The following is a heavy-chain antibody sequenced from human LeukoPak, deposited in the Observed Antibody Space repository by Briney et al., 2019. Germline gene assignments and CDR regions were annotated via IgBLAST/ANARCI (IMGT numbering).Heavy chain of an antibody. CDR1: GFTFSSYA. Sequence: PGGSLRLSCAASGFTFSSYAMSWVRQAPGKGLEWVSAISGSGGSTYYADSVKGRFTISRDNSKNTLYLQMNSLRAEDTAVYYCARAGGYYYDTMRGDYWGQGTLVTVSS. J-gene: IGHJ4*02. D-gene: IGHD3-22*01. V-gene: IGHV3-23*01. CDR2: ISGSGGST. CDR3: ARAGGYYYDTMRGDY.